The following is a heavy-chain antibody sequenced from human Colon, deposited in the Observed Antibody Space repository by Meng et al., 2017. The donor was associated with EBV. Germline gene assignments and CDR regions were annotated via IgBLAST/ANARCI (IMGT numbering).Heavy chain of an antibody. J-gene: IGHJ4*02. V-gene: IGHV4-4*02. CDR3: ARVGAYCGGDCYHPR. CDR1: GGSRSSRNW. D-gene: IGHD2-21*02. CDR2: IYHSGST. Sequence: QVEVRQQCPGLVKTSGYPFLTCAVSGGSRSSRNWWSWVRQPPAKGLEWIGEIYHSGSTNYNPSLKSRVTISVDESKNQFSLRLSSVTAADTAVYYCARVGAYCGGDCYHPRWGQGTLVTVSS.